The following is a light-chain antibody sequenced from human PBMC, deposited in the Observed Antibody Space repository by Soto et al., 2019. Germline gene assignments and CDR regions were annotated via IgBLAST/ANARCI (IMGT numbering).Light chain of an antibody. J-gene: IGLJ2*01. CDR2: DVS. CDR1: SSDVGSYNY. Sequence: QSALTQPASVSGSPGQSITISCTGTSSDVGSYNYVSWYQQHPGKAPKLMIYDVSNRPSGLSNRFSGSKSGNTASLTISGLQAEDEADYYCSSYTSSNTVLFGGGTKLPVL. CDR3: SSYTSSNTVL. V-gene: IGLV2-14*03.